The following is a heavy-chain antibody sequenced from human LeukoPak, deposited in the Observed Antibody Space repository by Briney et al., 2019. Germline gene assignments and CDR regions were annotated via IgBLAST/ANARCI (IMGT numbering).Heavy chain of an antibody. J-gene: IGHJ4*02. Sequence: PGGSLRLSCAASGFTFSSYWMSWVRQAPGKGLEWVANIKQDGSEKYYVDSVKGRFTISRDNAKNSLYLQMISLRAEDTAVYYCAREGGQQLVLNFDYWGQGTLVTVSS. CDR1: GFTFSSYW. D-gene: IGHD6-13*01. CDR2: IKQDGSEK. V-gene: IGHV3-7*01. CDR3: AREGGQQLVLNFDY.